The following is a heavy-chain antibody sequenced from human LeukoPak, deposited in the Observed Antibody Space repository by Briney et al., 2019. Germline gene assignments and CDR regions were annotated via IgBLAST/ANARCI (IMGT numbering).Heavy chain of an antibody. CDR2: IWYDGSNK. V-gene: IGHV3-33*01. CDR3: ARARGSGSYCDWFDP. D-gene: IGHD3-10*01. CDR1: GFTFSSYG. J-gene: IGHJ5*02. Sequence: GRSLRLSCAASGFTFSSYGMHWVRQAPGKGLEWVAVIWYDGSNKYYADSVKGRFTISRDNSKNTLYLQMNSLRAEDTAVYYCARARGSGSYCDWFDPWGQGTLVTVSS.